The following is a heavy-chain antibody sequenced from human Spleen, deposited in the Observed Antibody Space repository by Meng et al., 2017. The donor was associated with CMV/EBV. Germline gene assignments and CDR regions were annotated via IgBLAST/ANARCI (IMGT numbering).Heavy chain of an antibody. CDR3: ATSKAGVSGRRGRYYFDN. V-gene: IGHV4-59*12. CDR2: IYYSGST. D-gene: IGHD2-8*01. J-gene: IGHJ4*02. CDR1: GGSISSYY. Sequence: GSLRLSCTVSGGSISSYYWSWIRQPPGKGLEWIGYIYYSGSTNYNPSLKSRVTISVDTSKNQFSLKLNSVTAADTAVYYCATSKAGVSGRRGRYYFDNWGKGTLVTVSS.